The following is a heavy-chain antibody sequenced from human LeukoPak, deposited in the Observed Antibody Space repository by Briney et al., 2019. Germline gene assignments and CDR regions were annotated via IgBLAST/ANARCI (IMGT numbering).Heavy chain of an antibody. V-gene: IGHV3-64*01. CDR2: ISKNGENT. D-gene: IGHD2-2*01. CDR3: ARPAAYYYYYMDV. CDR1: GFTLSSYS. Sequence: GGSLRLSCAASGFTLSSYSMHWVRQAPGKGLEFVSAISKNGENTYYANSVKGRFTISRDNAKNSLYLQMNSLRAEDTAVYYCARPAAYYYYYMDVWGKGTTVTVSS. J-gene: IGHJ6*03.